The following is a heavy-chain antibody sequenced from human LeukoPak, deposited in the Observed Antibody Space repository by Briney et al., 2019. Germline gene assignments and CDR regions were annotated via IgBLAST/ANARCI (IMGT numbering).Heavy chain of an antibody. D-gene: IGHD2-8*01. CDR1: GFTFSTSD. V-gene: IGHV3-21*05. CDR2: ISSSSSFT. Sequence: GGSLRLSCTASGFTFSTSDMAWFRQAPGKGLEGVSYISSSSSFTYYADSVKGRFTISRDNAKNSLFPQMNSLRAEDTAVYYCAWGVGKNWGQGTLVTVSS. J-gene: IGHJ4*02. CDR3: AWGVGKN.